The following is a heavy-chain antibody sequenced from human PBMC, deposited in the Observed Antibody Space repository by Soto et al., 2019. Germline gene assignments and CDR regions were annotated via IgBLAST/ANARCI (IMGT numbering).Heavy chain of an antibody. Sequence: QVQLVESGGGVVQPARSLRLSCAASEFTFSRHGMHWVRQAPGKGLQWVGVVWSDGRNEVYADSVKGRFIISRDNSKNILYLQMNSLRAEDTAVYYCARERTFGDNKHNYMDVWGTGITVTVSS. CDR3: ARERTFGDNKHNYMDV. CDR1: EFTFSRHG. D-gene: IGHD3-10*01. CDR2: VWSDGRNE. J-gene: IGHJ6*03. V-gene: IGHV3-33*01.